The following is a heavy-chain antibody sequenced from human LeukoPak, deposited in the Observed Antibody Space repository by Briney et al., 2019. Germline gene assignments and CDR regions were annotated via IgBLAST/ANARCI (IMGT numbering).Heavy chain of an antibody. Sequence: GGSLRLSCAASGFTFSSYAMHWVRQAPGKGLEWVAVISYDGSNKYYADSVKGRFTISRDNSKNTLYLQMNSLRAEDTAVYYCAKDDGRPDTFGGVIVDYWGQGTLVTVSS. CDR2: ISYDGSNK. CDR1: GFTFSSYA. V-gene: IGHV3-30*04. J-gene: IGHJ4*02. CDR3: AKDDGRPDTFGGVIVDY. D-gene: IGHD3-16*02.